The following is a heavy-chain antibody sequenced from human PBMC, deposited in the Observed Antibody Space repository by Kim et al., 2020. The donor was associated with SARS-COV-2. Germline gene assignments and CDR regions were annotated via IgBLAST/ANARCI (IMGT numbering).Heavy chain of an antibody. CDR1: GFTFSSYA. D-gene: IGHD3-22*01. CDR2: IWYDGSNK. Sequence: GGSLRLSCAASGFTFSSYAMHWVRQAPGKGLEWVAVIWYDGSNKYYADSVKGRFTISRDNSKNTLYLQMNSLRAEDTAVYYCAKYDGEYYYDSSGYAFDIWGQGTMVTVSS. V-gene: IGHV3-33*06. CDR3: AKYDGEYYYDSSGYAFDI. J-gene: IGHJ3*02.